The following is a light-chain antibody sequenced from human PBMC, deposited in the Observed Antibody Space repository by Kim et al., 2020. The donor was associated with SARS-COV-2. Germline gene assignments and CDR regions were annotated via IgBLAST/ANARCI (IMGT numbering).Light chain of an antibody. Sequence: ASVGDRVTITRRASQSIGSWLAWYQQKPGKAPNLLIYKASTLERGVPSRFSGSGSGTEFTLTISSLRPDDFATHFCQQYNTYSWTFGQGTKVDIK. CDR1: QSIGSW. CDR2: KAS. CDR3: QQYNTYSWT. J-gene: IGKJ1*01. V-gene: IGKV1-5*03.